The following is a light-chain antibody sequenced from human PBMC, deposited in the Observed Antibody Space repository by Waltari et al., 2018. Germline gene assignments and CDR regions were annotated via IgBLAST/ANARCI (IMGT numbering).Light chain of an antibody. CDR1: NSHIGTNT. Sequence: QSVLTQPPSASGTPGQRVSISCSGRNSHIGTNTVNWYQHLPGTAPKLLIYSNNNRPSGVPDRFSGSKSGTSASLAISGLQSEDEAEYYCAAWDDSLNGPVFGAGTKLTVL. J-gene: IGLJ3*02. CDR3: AAWDDSLNGPV. V-gene: IGLV1-44*01. CDR2: SNN.